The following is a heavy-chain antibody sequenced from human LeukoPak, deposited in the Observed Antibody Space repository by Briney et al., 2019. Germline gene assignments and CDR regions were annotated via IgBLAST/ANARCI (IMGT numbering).Heavy chain of an antibody. D-gene: IGHD2-8*02. Sequence: GGSLRLSCAASGFTFNMYEMHWVRQAPGKGLEWLSYISSSGSSLNYADSVKGRFTISRDNANNSLFLQMNSLRAEDTAVYFCASRTGSFADAFDLWGRGTLVTVSS. V-gene: IGHV3-48*03. CDR2: ISSSGSSL. J-gene: IGHJ3*01. CDR3: ASRTGSFADAFDL. CDR1: GFTFNMYE.